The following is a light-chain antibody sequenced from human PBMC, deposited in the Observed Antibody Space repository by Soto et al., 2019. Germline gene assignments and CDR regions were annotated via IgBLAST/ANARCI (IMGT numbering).Light chain of an antibody. J-gene: IGLJ3*02. Sequence: QSVLTQPASVSGSPGQSITISCTGTSSDVGSYNLVSWYQHHPGNAPKLMIYEVSKRPSGVSNRFFGSKSGNTASLTISGLQAEDEADYYCCSFARGSTLVFGGGTKVTVL. V-gene: IGLV2-23*02. CDR2: EVS. CDR1: SSDVGSYNL. CDR3: CSFARGSTLV.